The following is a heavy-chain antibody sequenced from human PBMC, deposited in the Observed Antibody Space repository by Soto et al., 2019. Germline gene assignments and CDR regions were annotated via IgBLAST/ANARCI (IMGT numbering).Heavy chain of an antibody. D-gene: IGHD4-17*01. CDR2: ISGNGEII. CDR3: ARDVDADFPTDFDY. Sequence: LRLSCAASGFTFSDYYIHWIRRAPGKGLEWISYISGNGEIIQYAASARGRFTISRDNAENSVYLEMDSLRAEDTALYYCARDVDADFPTDFDYWGRGTLVTVSS. J-gene: IGHJ4*02. V-gene: IGHV3-11*01. CDR1: GFTFSDYY.